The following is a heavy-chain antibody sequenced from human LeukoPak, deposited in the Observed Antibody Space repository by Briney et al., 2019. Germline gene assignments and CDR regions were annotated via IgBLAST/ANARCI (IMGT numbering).Heavy chain of an antibody. J-gene: IGHJ4*02. V-gene: IGHV4-38-2*01. D-gene: IGHD3-22*01. CDR3: ARNSSGIHFDY. Sequence: SETLSLTCAVSAASIRGTFYWAWIRQPPGKGLEWIGSIYNSGSTHYNPSLKSRVTISVDTSMNQFSLKLSSVTAADTAVYYCARNSSGIHFDYWGRGTLVTVSS. CDR1: AASIRGTFY. CDR2: IYNSGST.